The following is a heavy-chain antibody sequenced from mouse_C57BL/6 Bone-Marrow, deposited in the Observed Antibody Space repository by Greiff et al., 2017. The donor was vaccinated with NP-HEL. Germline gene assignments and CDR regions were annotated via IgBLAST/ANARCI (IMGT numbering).Heavy chain of an antibody. V-gene: IGHV10-3*01. CDR1: GFTFNTYA. D-gene: IGHD1-3*01. Sequence: EVQLVESGGGLVQPKGSLKLSCAASGFTFNTYAMHWVRQAPGKGLEWVARIRSKSSNYATYYADSVKDRFTISRDDSQSMLYLQMNNLKTEDTAMYYCVRDQDISNYWYFDVWGTGTTVTVSS. J-gene: IGHJ1*03. CDR3: VRDQDISNYWYFDV. CDR2: IRSKSSNYAT.